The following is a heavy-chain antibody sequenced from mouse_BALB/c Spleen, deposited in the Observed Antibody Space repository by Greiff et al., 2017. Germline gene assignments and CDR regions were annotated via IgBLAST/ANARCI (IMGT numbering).Heavy chain of an antibody. CDR3: ARHDGNFRGYAMDY. CDR1: GFTFSSYT. J-gene: IGHJ4*01. Sequence: EVNVVESGGGLVQPGGSLKLSCAASGFTFSSYTMSWVRQTPEKRLEWVAYISNGGGSTYYPDTVKGRFTISRDNAKNTLYLQMSSLKSEDTAMYYCARHDGNFRGYAMDYWGQGTSVTVSS. V-gene: IGHV5-12-2*01. D-gene: IGHD2-1*01. CDR2: ISNGGGST.